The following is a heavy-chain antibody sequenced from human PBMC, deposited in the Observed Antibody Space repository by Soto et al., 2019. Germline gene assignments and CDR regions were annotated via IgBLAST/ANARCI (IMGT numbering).Heavy chain of an antibody. CDR1: GFTVSSNY. V-gene: IGHV3-66*01. Sequence: EVQLVESGGGLVQPGGSLRLSCAASGFTVSSNYMSWVRQAPGKGLEWVSVIYDGGSTYYADSVKGRFTISRDNSKNTLYLQMNSLRAEDTAVYYCARDAYYGFWSGTLNWGPGTLVTVSS. CDR2: IYDGGST. CDR3: ARDAYYGFWSGTLN. J-gene: IGHJ4*02. D-gene: IGHD3-3*01.